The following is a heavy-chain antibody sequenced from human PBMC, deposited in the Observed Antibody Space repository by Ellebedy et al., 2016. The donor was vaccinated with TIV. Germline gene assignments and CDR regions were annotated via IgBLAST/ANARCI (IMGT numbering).Heavy chain of an antibody. CDR3: AKSGAAAGLSYWYFDL. Sequence: GESLKISCAASEFTFSSYWMPWVRQAPGEGLVWVSRINSDGSLTNHADSVKGRFTTSRDNSKNTLSLQMNSLRAEDTAVYYCAKSGAAAGLSYWYFDLWGRGTLVTVSS. D-gene: IGHD6-13*01. CDR2: INSDGSLT. V-gene: IGHV3-74*01. CDR1: EFTFSSYW. J-gene: IGHJ2*01.